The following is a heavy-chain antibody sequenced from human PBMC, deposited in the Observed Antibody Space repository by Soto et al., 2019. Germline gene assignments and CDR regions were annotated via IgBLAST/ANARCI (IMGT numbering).Heavy chain of an antibody. V-gene: IGHV3-30-3*01. CDR3: ARDLRKRXESFVRNMDV. CDR1: GFTFSDYA. J-gene: IGHJ6*02. CDR2: ISYDGSHK. D-gene: IGHD6-6*01. Sequence: GGSLRLACTASGFTFSDYAIHWVRQAPGKGLEWVAVISYDGSHKYYADAVKGRFTISRDNSKNTLYLQMTSLRAEDTAVYYCARDLRKRXESFVRNMDVWGQGT.